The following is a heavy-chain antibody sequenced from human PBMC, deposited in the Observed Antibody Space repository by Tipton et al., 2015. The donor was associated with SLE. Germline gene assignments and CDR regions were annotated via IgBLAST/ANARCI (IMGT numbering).Heavy chain of an antibody. Sequence: SLRLSCAASGFTFSTYEMHWVRQAPGKGLEWVSYIRGSGSTIYYADSVRGRFTISRDNAKNSLYLQMNSLRAEDTAVYYCARDGGTTVTNWGQGTLVTVSS. V-gene: IGHV3-48*03. CDR1: GFTFSTYE. J-gene: IGHJ4*02. CDR3: ARDGGTTVTN. CDR2: IRGSGSTI. D-gene: IGHD4-17*01.